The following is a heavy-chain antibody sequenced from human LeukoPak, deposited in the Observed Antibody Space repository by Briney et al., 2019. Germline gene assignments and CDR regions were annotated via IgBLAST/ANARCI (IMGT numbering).Heavy chain of an antibody. J-gene: IGHJ4*02. CDR2: IYSGGST. D-gene: IGHD1-26*01. CDR1: GFTVSSNY. V-gene: IGHV3-53*01. Sequence: GGSLRLSCAASGFTVSSNYMSWVRQAPGKGLEWVSVIYSGGSTYYADSVKGRFTISRDNSKNTLYLQMNSLRAEDTAVYYCATHQGRSGNYEPLDYWGQGTLVTVSS. CDR3: ATHQGRSGNYEPLDY.